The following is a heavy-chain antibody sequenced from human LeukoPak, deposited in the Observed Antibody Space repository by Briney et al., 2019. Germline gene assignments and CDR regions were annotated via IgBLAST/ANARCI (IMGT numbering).Heavy chain of an antibody. D-gene: IGHD2-21*02. CDR1: GGSISSGGYY. Sequence: SETLSLTCTVSGGSISSGGYYWSWIRQHPGKGLEWIGYIDYSGSTYYNPSLKSRVTISVDTSKNQFSLKLSSVTAAETAVYYCERSAHCGGDCYPFDPWGQGTLVTVSS. CDR3: ERSAHCGGDCYPFDP. J-gene: IGHJ5*02. CDR2: IDYSGST. V-gene: IGHV4-31*03.